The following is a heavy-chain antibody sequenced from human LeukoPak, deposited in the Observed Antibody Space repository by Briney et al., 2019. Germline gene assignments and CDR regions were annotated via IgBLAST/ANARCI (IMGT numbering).Heavy chain of an antibody. CDR3: ATGASSSWYNYYYYMDV. J-gene: IGHJ6*03. D-gene: IGHD6-13*01. V-gene: IGHV1-24*01. CDR1: GYTLTELS. Sequence: ASVKVSCKVSGYTLTELSMHWVRQAPGKGLEWMGGFDPEDGETIYAQKFQGRVTMTEDISTDTAYMELSSLRSEDTAVYHCATGASSSWYNYYYYMDVWGKGTTVTVSS. CDR2: FDPEDGET.